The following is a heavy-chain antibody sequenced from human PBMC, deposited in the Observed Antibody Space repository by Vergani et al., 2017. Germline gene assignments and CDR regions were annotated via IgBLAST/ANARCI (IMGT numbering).Heavy chain of an antibody. D-gene: IGHD2-15*01. J-gene: IGHJ4*02. CDR3: ARLSLVVTNFDY. Sequence: EVQLVESGGGLVQPGGSLRLSCAASGFTFSSYAMSWVRQAPGKGLEWVSDISSSGGTIYYADSVKGRFTISRDNSKNSLYLQMNSLRAEDTAVYYCARLSLVVTNFDYWGQGTLVTVSS. CDR2: ISSSGGTI. V-gene: IGHV3-48*03. CDR1: GFTFSSYA.